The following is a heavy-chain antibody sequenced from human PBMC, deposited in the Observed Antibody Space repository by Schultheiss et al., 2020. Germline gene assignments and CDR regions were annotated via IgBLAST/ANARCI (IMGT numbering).Heavy chain of an antibody. CDR3: ARGEDTAMAFDY. CDR2: INHSGST. CDR1: GGSFSGYS. V-gene: IGHV4-34*01. Sequence: SETLSLTCAVYGGSFSGYSWSWIRQSPGKGLEWIGEINHSGSTNYNPSLKSRVTISIDTSKDQFSLNLRSVTAADTALYYCARGEDTAMAFDYWGQGTLVTVSS. D-gene: IGHD5-18*01. J-gene: IGHJ4*02.